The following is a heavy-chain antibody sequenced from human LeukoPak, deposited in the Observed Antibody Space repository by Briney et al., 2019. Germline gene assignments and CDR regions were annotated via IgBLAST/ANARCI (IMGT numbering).Heavy chain of an antibody. CDR2: IYYSGST. CDR3: AREYVGANFRYGMDV. D-gene: IGHD1-26*01. V-gene: IGHV4-59*08. Sequence: SETLSLTCTVSGGSISSYYWSWIRQPPGKGLEWIGYIYYSGSTNYNPSLKSRVTISVDTSKNQFSLKLSSVTAADTAVYYCAREYVGANFRYGMDVWGQGTTVTVSS. CDR1: GGSISSYY. J-gene: IGHJ6*02.